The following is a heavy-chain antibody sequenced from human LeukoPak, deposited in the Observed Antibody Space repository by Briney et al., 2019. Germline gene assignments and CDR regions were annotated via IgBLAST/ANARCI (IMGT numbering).Heavy chain of an antibody. CDR1: GGSISSGGYY. CDR3: ARAYSSSWYFNWFDP. CDR2: IYHSGST. Sequence: SQTLSLACTVSGGSISSGGYYWSWIRQPPGKGLEWIGYIYHSGSTYYNPSLKSRVTISVDRSKNQFSLKLSSVTAADTAVYYCARAYSSSWYFNWFDPWGQGTLVTVSS. J-gene: IGHJ5*02. V-gene: IGHV4-30-2*01. D-gene: IGHD6-13*01.